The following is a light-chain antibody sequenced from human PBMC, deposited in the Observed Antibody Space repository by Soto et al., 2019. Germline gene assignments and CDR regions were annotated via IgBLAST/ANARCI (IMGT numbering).Light chain of an antibody. CDR3: YSHARKV. Sequence: QSALTQPASVSGSPGQSITISCTGTSSDVGTYKYVSWYQQYPGKAPKPMIYEVSNRPSGVSNRFSGSKSGNTASLTISGLQAEDEADYYCYSHARKVFGGGTKVTVL. CDR1: SSDVGTYKY. V-gene: IGLV2-14*01. J-gene: IGLJ3*02. CDR2: EVS.